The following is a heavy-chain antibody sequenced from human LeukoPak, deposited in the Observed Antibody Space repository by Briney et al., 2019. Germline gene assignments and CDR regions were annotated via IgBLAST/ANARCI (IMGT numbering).Heavy chain of an antibody. CDR3: AKDWSG. CDR2: ISWNSGSI. CDR1: GFTFDDYA. V-gene: IGHV3-9*01. J-gene: IGHJ4*02. D-gene: IGHD1-26*01. Sequence: GGSLRLSCAASGFTFDDYAMHWVRQAPGKGLGWVSGISWNSGSIGYADSVKGRFTISRDNAKNSLYLQMNSLRAEDTALYYCAKDWSGWGQGTLVTVSS.